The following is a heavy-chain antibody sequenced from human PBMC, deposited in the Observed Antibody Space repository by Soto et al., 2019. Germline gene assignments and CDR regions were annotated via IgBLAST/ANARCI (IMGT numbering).Heavy chain of an antibody. CDR2: ISGSGGST. J-gene: IGHJ4*02. Sequence: VGLLRHSYGASGVNSRGYAMSRNRKNPGLGLGWVAAISGSGGSTNYAGSVRGRFTIPRDNSKKTLYLQMSSRRADDSAVYFCARGSKDSYPGSRILDFWGRGTRVTVSS. CDR1: GVNSRGYA. CDR3: ARGSKDSYPGSRILDF. D-gene: IGHD3-10*01. V-gene: IGHV3-23*01.